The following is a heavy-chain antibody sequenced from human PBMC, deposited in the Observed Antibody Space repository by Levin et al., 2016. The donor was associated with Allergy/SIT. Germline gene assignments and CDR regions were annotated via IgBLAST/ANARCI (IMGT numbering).Heavy chain of an antibody. Sequence: SETLSLTCTVSGGSISSSNYYWGWIRQPPGKGLDWIGSIYYSGSTYYNPSLKSRVTISVDRSKNQFSLKLSSVIAADTAVYYCARFLRGISWNYAFDIWGQGTMVTVSS. CDR3: ARFLRGISWNYAFDI. J-gene: IGHJ3*02. CDR2: IYYSGST. D-gene: IGHD6-13*01. V-gene: IGHV4-39*01. CDR1: GGSISSSNYY.